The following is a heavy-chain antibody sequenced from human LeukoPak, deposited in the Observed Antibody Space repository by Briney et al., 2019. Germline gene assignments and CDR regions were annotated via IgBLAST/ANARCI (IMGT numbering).Heavy chain of an antibody. J-gene: IGHJ3*02. D-gene: IGHD4-17*01. Sequence: PGGSLRLSCAASGFTFRTYGMNWVRQAPGKGLEWVSVISGSGSTYYADSVKGRLTISRDNSKNTLYLQMNSLRAEDTAVYYCAKDLTYGEYAGGDAFDIWGQGTMVTVSS. CDR2: ISGSGST. V-gene: IGHV3-23*01. CDR3: AKDLTYGEYAGGDAFDI. CDR1: GFTFRTYG.